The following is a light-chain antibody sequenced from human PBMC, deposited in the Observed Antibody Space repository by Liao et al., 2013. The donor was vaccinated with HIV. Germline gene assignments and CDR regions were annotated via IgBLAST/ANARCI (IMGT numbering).Light chain of an antibody. V-gene: IGLV3-1*01. CDR3: QAWDSSTMV. CDR1: KLGDEY. J-gene: IGLJ2*01. Sequence: SYELTQPPSVSVSPGQTASITCSGDKLGDEYASWYQQKPGQSPVLVIYQDNKRPSGIPERFSGSNSGNTATLTISGTQAMDEADYYCQAWDSSTMVFGGGTKLTVL. CDR2: QDN.